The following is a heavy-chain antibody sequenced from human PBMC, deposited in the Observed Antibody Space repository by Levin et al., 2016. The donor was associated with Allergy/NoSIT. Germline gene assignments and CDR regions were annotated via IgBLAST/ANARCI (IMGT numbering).Heavy chain of an antibody. J-gene: IGHJ6*03. Sequence: WIRQPPGKGLEWIGEINHSGSTNYNPSLKSRVTISVDTSKNQFSLKLSSVTAADTAVYYCAREVAARHYGPRYYYYYMDVWGKGTTVTVSS. V-gene: IGHV4-34*01. CDR3: AREVAARHYGPRYYYYYMDV. CDR2: INHSGST. D-gene: IGHD6-6*01.